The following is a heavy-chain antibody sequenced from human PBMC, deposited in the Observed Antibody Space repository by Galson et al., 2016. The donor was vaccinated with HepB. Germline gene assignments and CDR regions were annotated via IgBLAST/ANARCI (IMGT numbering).Heavy chain of an antibody. D-gene: IGHD5-12*01. Sequence: SLRLSCAASGFTFDDYAMHWVRQGPGKGLEWVAGIIGNSGFTGYSDSVKGRFMMSRDNAKKSLYLQMNSLRVEDTALYYCAKGSSEWLRFSLDSWGQGTLVTVSS. CDR1: GFTFDDYA. CDR3: AKGSSEWLRFSLDS. J-gene: IGHJ4*02. CDR2: IIGNSGFT. V-gene: IGHV3-9*01.